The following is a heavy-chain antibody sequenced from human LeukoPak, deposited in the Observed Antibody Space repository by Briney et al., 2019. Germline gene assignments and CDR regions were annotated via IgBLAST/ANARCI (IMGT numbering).Heavy chain of an antibody. V-gene: IGHV3-48*01. CDR2: ISSSSTI. CDR3: AREGTRNYYYDSSGYYHYYFDY. J-gene: IGHJ4*02. Sequence: GGSLRLSCAASGFTFSSYSMNWVRQAPGKGLEWVSYISSSSTIYYADSVKGRFTISRDNAKNSLYLQMNSLRAEDTAVYYCAREGTRNYYYDSSGYYHYYFDYWGQGTLVTVSS. D-gene: IGHD3-22*01. CDR1: GFTFSSYS.